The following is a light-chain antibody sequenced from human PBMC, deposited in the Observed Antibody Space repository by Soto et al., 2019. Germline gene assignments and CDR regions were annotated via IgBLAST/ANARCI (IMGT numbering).Light chain of an antibody. V-gene: IGKV3-20*01. CDR3: QQYGSSPPYT. J-gene: IGKJ2*01. CDR2: GAS. CDR1: QSVSSSY. Sequence: EIVLTQSPRTLSLSPGERATLSCRASQSVSSSYLAWYQQKPGQAPRLLIYGASSRASGNPHRFSGSGSGTDFTRTISRLELEDFARYYCQQYGSSPPYTFGQGTNLEIK.